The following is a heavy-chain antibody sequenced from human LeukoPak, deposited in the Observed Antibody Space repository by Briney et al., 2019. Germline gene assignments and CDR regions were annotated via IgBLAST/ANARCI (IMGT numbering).Heavy chain of an antibody. CDR2: INHSGST. Sequence: SETLSLTCAVYGGSFSGYYWSWIRQPPGKGLEWIGEINHSGSTNYNPSLKSRVTISVDTSKNQFSLKLSYVTAADTAVYYCARGALGPAAIRAFWFDPWGQGTLVTVSS. V-gene: IGHV4-34*01. J-gene: IGHJ5*02. CDR3: ARGALGPAAIRAFWFDP. D-gene: IGHD2-2*02. CDR1: GGSFSGYY.